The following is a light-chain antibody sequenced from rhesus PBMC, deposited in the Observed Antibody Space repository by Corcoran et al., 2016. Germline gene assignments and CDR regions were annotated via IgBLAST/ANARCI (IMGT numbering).Light chain of an antibody. Sequence: DIQMTQSPSSLSASVGDRVTITCRASQGISNYLAWYQQKPGETPKLLIYAASGLQSGIPSRFSGSGSGTDFTLTISSMQSEDFETYYCQQYYSAPWTFGQGTRVEIK. V-gene: IGKV1-25*02. CDR3: QQYYSAPWT. J-gene: IGKJ1*01. CDR2: AAS. CDR1: QGISNY.